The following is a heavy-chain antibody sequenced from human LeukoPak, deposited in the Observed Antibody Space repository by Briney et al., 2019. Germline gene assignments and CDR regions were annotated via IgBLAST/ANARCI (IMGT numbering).Heavy chain of an antibody. CDR1: GFTFSNYK. J-gene: IGHJ4*02. Sequence: GGSLRLSCAASGFTFSNYKMNWVRQAPGKGLEWVSSISSSSSFIYYADSVKDRFTISRDNAKNSLYLQMNSLRAEDTAVYYCARDSGADGYAVDYWGQGTLVTVSS. D-gene: IGHD2-15*01. V-gene: IGHV3-21*01. CDR3: ARDSGADGYAVDY. CDR2: ISSSSSFI.